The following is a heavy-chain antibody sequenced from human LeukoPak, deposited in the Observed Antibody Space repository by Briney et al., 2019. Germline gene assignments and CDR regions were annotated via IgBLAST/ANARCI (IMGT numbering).Heavy chain of an antibody. D-gene: IGHD2-2*01. CDR1: GYTFINYY. V-gene: IGHV1-46*01. CDR3: ASPHMRWVAF. J-gene: IGHJ4*02. CDR2: IIPSGAST. Sequence: GASVTVSCKASGYTFINYYIHWVRQAPGQGLEWMGIIIPSGASTTYEQMFQGRVTMTRDTSTSTVYMEVSSLRAEDTAVYYCASPHMRWVAFWGRGTLVTVSA.